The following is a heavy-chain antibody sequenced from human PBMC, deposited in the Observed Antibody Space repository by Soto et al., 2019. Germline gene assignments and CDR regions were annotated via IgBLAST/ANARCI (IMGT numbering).Heavy chain of an antibody. V-gene: IGHV1-46*01. Sequence: ASVKVSCKASGYTFTSYYMHWVRQTPVQGLEWMGIINPSGGSTSYAQKFQGRVTMTRDTSTSTVYMELSSLRSEDTAVYYCARDVGDIVVVVAAPHFDYWGQGTLVTVSS. CDR3: ARDVGDIVVVVAAPHFDY. D-gene: IGHD2-15*01. CDR2: INPSGGST. J-gene: IGHJ4*02. CDR1: GYTFTSYY.